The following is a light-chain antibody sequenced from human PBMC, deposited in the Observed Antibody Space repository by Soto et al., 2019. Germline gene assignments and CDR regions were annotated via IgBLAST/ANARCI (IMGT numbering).Light chain of an antibody. Sequence: EIVMTQSPAILSVSPGDRATLSCRASQSVGSKLAWYQQKPGQAPRLLIYGASTRATGIPARFSGSGSGTEFTLTISSLQSEDFAVYYCQQRDSWPITFGQGTRLEIK. V-gene: IGKV3-15*01. CDR1: QSVGSK. J-gene: IGKJ5*01. CDR3: QQRDSWPIT. CDR2: GAS.